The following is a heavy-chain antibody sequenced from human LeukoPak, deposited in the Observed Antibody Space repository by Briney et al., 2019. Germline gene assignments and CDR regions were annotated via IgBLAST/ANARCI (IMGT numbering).Heavy chain of an antibody. V-gene: IGHV3-33*06. Sequence: GGSLRLSCAASGFSFRDYGMHWVRQAPGKGLEWVAIIWYDGSNKYYADSVKGRFTISRDNSKNTLYLQMNSLRLEDTAVYYCAKDLSPRQNVLLWFGELLGHFDYWGQGTLVTVSS. CDR2: IWYDGSNK. D-gene: IGHD3-10*01. J-gene: IGHJ4*02. CDR1: GFSFRDYG. CDR3: AKDLSPRQNVLLWFGELLGHFDY.